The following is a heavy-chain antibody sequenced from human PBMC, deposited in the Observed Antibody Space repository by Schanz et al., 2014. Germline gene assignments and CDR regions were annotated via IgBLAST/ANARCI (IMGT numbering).Heavy chain of an antibody. CDR2: ISNSGDYT. Sequence: EMQVLESGGGLAQPGGSLRLSCAGSGFSFSNYAMTWVRQAPGKGREWVSGISNSGDYTYSADPVKGRCTISRDNSKNELYLQMPNLRAEDTAVYHCAKAIVAAPYEGFDIWGQGTMVTVSS. D-gene: IGHD2-15*01. CDR3: AKAIVAAPYEGFDI. CDR1: GFSFSNYA. J-gene: IGHJ3*02. V-gene: IGHV3-23*01.